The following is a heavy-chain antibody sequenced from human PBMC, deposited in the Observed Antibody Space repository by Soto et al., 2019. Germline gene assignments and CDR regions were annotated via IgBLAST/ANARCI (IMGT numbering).Heavy chain of an antibody. CDR2: ISYSGGST. V-gene: IGHV3-23*01. Sequence: GGSLRLSCAASGFTFNSYAMSWVRQAPGKGLEWVSTISYSGGSTYYADSVMGRFTISRDNSKNTLYLQMNSLRAEDAAVYYCAKRMDSSGSRGHASDIWGQGTSVTVS. CDR1: GFTFNSYA. D-gene: IGHD6-19*01. CDR3: AKRMDSSGSRGHASDI. J-gene: IGHJ3*02.